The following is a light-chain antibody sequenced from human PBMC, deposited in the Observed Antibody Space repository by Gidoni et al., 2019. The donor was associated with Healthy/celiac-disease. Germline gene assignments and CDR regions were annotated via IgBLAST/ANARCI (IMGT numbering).Light chain of an antibody. CDR1: QSVSSY. CDR2: DAS. V-gene: IGKV3-11*01. J-gene: IGKJ1*01. Sequence: EIECTQYHTTLSLSPGERATLSCRASQSVSSYLAWYQQKPGQAPRLLIYDASNRATGIPARFSGSGSGTDFTLTISSLEPEDFAVYYCQQRSNCPWTFGQGTKVEIK. CDR3: QQRSNCPWT.